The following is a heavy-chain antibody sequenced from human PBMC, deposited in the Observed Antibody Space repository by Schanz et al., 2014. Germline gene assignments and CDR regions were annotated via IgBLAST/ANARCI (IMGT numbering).Heavy chain of an antibody. CDR3: SKDKQGSRSDDS. CDR2: INWNGGST. Sequence: VQLVESGGDLVKPGGSLRLSCAASGFIVSSTYMTWVRQAPGKGLEWVSGINWNGGSTGYADSVKGRFIVSRDNSKNTLYLEMNRLRVDDTAVYYCSKDKQGSRSDDSWGQGTLVTVSS. CDR1: GFIVSSTY. V-gene: IGHV3-23*04. D-gene: IGHD2-15*01. J-gene: IGHJ5*01.